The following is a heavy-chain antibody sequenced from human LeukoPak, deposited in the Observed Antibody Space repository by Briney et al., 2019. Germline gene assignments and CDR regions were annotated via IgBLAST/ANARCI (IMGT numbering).Heavy chain of an antibody. J-gene: IGHJ3*02. CDR3: AREKTRLAAGDAFDI. D-gene: IGHD6-13*01. Sequence: GASVKVSCKPSGYTFSTYGISWVRQAPGQGLEWMGWISTYNGNTYYALKLQGRVTMTTDTSTSTDYMELRNLRSDDTAVYYCAREKTRLAAGDAFDIWGQGTMVTVSS. CDR2: ISTYNGNT. CDR1: GYTFSTYG. V-gene: IGHV1-18*01.